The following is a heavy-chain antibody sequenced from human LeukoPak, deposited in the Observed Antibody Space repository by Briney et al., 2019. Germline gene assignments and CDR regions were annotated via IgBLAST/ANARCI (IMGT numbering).Heavy chain of an antibody. CDR3: ARAFYGVVPAAILAY. CDR2: IWYDGSNK. D-gene: IGHD2-2*01. CDR1: GFTFSSYG. Sequence: GGSLRLSCAASGFTFSSYGMHWVRQAPGKGLEWVAVIWYDGSNKYYADSVKGRFTISRDNSKNTLYLQMNSLRAEDTAVYYCARAFYGVVPAAILAYWGQGTLVTVSS. V-gene: IGHV3-33*01. J-gene: IGHJ4*02.